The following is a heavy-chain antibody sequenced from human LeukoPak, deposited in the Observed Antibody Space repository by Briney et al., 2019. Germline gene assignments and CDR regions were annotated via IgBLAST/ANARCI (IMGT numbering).Heavy chain of an antibody. J-gene: IGHJ4*02. Sequence: SETLSLTCTVSGGSISSYYWSWIRQPPGKGLEWIGYISHSGSANDNPSLKSRVTISVDTSKNQFSLKLRSVTAADTAVYYCAGGGYYSRLSDYWGQGILVTVSS. V-gene: IGHV4-59*01. CDR2: ISHSGSA. CDR1: GGSISSYY. D-gene: IGHD3-3*01. CDR3: AGGGYYSRLSDY.